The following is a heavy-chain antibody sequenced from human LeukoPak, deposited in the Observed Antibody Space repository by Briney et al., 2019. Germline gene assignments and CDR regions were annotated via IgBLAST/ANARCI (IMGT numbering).Heavy chain of an antibody. D-gene: IGHD2-2*02. V-gene: IGHV4-34*01. J-gene: IGHJ4*02. CDR3: ARGSYCSSTSCYTVDY. CDR1: GGSFSGYY. Sequence: PSETLSLTCAVYGGSFSGYYWSWIRQPPGKGLEWIGEINHSGSTNYNPSLKSRVTISVDTSKNQFSLKLSSVTAADTAVYYCARGSYCSSTSCYTVDYWGQGTLVTVSS. CDR2: INHSGST.